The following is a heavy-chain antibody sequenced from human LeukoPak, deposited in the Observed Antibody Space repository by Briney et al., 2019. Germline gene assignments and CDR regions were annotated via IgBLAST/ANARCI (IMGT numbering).Heavy chain of an antibody. V-gene: IGHV4-4*02. D-gene: IGHD3-10*01. Sequence: SETLSLTCAVSGGSISSSNWWSWVRQPPGKGLEWIGEIYHSGSTNYNPSLKSRVIISVDTSKNQFSLKLSSVTAADTAVYYCARGGNYYGSGSYWRGWGQGTLVTVSS. J-gene: IGHJ4*02. CDR1: GGSISSSNW. CDR3: ARGGNYYGSGSYWRG. CDR2: IYHSGST.